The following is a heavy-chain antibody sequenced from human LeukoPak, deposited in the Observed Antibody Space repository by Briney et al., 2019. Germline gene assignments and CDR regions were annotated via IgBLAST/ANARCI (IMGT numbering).Heavy chain of an antibody. CDR2: ITGGGGST. CDR1: GFSFSSFA. J-gene: IGHJ4*02. Sequence: GALRLSCAASGFSFSSFAMSWVRQAPGKGLEWVSGITGGGGSTYYADSVKGRFTISRDNSKNALYLQMNSLRAEDTAVYYCAKDMERWLQSTFDYWGQGTLVTVSS. D-gene: IGHD5-24*01. V-gene: IGHV3-23*01. CDR3: AKDMERWLQSTFDY.